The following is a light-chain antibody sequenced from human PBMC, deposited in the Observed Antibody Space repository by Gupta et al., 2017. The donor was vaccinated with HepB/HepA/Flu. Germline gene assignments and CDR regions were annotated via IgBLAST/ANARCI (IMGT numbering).Light chain of an antibody. V-gene: IGKV3-15*01. CDR1: QSISIN. Sequence: EIVMTQSPATLSVSPGDRATLSCRASQSISINLAWYQQKPGQAPRLLIYGASTRATGIPGRFSGSGSGTEFTLTISSLQSEDYAVYYCQQYNNCLSITFGRGTKVEIK. CDR2: GAS. J-gene: IGKJ4*01. CDR3: QQYNNCLSIT.